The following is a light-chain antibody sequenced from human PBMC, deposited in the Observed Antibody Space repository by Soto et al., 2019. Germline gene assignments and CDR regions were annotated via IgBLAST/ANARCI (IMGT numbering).Light chain of an antibody. CDR1: KLGDKY. J-gene: IGLJ1*01. Sequence: SYELIQPSSVSVSPGQTASITCSGDKLGDKYACWYQQKPGQSPVLVIYQDSKRPSGIPERFSGSNSGNTATLTISGTQAMDEADYYCQAWDSNTGVFGTGTKLTVL. V-gene: IGLV3-1*01. CDR3: QAWDSNTGV. CDR2: QDS.